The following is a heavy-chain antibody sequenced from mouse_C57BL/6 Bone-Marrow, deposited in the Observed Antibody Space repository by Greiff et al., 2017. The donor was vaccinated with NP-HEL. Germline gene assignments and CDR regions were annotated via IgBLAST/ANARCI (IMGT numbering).Heavy chain of an antibody. CDR3: ARRVITTVEAFDY. Sequence: VKLVESGAELARPGASVKLSCKASGYTFTSYGISWVKQRTGQGLEWIGEIYPRSGNTYYNEKFKGKATLTADKSSSTAYMELRSLTSEDSAVYFCARRVITTVEAFDYWGQGTTLTVSS. J-gene: IGHJ2*01. CDR2: IYPRSGNT. D-gene: IGHD1-1*01. V-gene: IGHV1-81*01. CDR1: GYTFTSYG.